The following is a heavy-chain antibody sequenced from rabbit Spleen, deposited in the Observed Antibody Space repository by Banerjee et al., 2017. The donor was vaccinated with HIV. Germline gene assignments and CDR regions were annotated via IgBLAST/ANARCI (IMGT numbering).Heavy chain of an antibody. D-gene: IGHD1-1*01. V-gene: IGHV1S7*01. Sequence: QLKESGGGLVQPGGSLKLSCKGSGFDFSSYYMSWVRQAPGQGLEWIGYIDPFFGTTYYASWVNGRFPFSSHNAQNTLYLQLNSLTVADTATYICVSGASSSGYYNLWGPGTLVTVS. CDR2: IDPFFGTT. CDR3: VSGASSSGYYNL. CDR1: GFDFSSYY. J-gene: IGHJ4*01.